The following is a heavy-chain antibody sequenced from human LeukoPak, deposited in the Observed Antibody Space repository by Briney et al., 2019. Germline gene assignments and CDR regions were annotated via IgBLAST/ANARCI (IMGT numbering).Heavy chain of an antibody. CDR3: ARGTAMVALYFDY. D-gene: IGHD5-18*01. CDR2: INPSGGST. J-gene: IGHJ4*02. CDR1: GYTFTRNY. Sequence: GASMKVSCKTSGYTFTRNYIHWVRQAPGQGLEWMGIINPSGGSTSYAQKFQGRVTMTRDTSTSTVYMELSSLRSEDTAVYYCARGTAMVALYFDYWGQGTLVTVSS. V-gene: IGHV1-46*01.